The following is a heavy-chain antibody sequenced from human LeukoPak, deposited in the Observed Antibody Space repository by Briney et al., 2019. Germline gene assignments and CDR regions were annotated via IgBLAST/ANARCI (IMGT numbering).Heavy chain of an antibody. CDR1: GGSISSSNW. D-gene: IGHD3-22*01. CDR3: ARRSDYYDTSTNWFDP. Sequence: SGTLSLTCAVSGGSISSSNWWSWVRQPPGKGLEWIGEIYHSGSTNYNPSHKSRVAISVDKSKNQFSLKLSSVTAADTAVYYCARRSDYYDTSTNWFDPWGQGTLVTVSS. CDR2: IYHSGST. V-gene: IGHV4-4*02. J-gene: IGHJ5*02.